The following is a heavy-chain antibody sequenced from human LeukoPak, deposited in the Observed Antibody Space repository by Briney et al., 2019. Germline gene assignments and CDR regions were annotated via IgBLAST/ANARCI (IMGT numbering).Heavy chain of an antibody. CDR2: ISYDGSNK. CDR1: GFTFSSYG. Sequence: GGSLRLSCAASGFTFSSYGMHWVRQAPGKGLEWVAVISYDGSNKYYADSVKGRFTISRDNSKNTLYLQMNSLRAEDTAVYYCAKESLRGGSLDYWGQGTLVTVSS. V-gene: IGHV3-30*18. J-gene: IGHJ4*02. CDR3: AKESLRGGSLDY. D-gene: IGHD2-15*01.